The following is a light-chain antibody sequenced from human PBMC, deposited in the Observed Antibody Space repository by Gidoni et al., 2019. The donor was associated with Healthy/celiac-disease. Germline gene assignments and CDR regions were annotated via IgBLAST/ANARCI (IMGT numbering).Light chain of an antibody. J-gene: IGKJ1*01. CDR2: GAS. CDR1: QSVSSN. CDR3: QQYNNGPRP. V-gene: IGKV3-15*01. Sequence: EIVMTQSPATLSVSPGERATLSCRASQSVSSNLAWYQQKPGQAPRLLIYGASTRATGIPARFSGSGSGTEFTLTISSLQSEDFAVDYCQQYNNGPRPFGQGTKVEIK.